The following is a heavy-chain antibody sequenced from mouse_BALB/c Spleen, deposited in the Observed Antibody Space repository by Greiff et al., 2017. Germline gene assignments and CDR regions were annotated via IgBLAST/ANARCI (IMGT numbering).Heavy chain of an antibody. D-gene: IGHD2-10*01. J-gene: IGHJ4*01. V-gene: IGHV5-6-5*01. Sequence: EVHLVESGGGLVKPGGSLKLSCAASGFTFSSYAMSWVRQTPEKRLEWVASISSGGSTYYPDSVKGRFTISRDNARNILYLQMSSLRSEDTAMYYCASPAYYGNYAMDYWGQGTSVTVSS. CDR3: ASPAYYGNYAMDY. CDR1: GFTFSSYA. CDR2: ISSGGST.